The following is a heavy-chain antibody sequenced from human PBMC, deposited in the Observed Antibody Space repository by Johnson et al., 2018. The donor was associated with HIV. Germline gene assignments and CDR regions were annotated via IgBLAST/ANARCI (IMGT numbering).Heavy chain of an antibody. V-gene: IGHV3-53*01. CDR1: GFTVSSNY. J-gene: IGHJ3*02. D-gene: IGHD3-22*01. CDR3: ASITMIVVSNLGAFDI. Sequence: EVQLVESGGGLIQPGGSLRLSCAASGFTVSSNYMSWVRQAPGKGLEWVPVIYSGGSTYYADSVKGRFTISRDNSKNTLYLQMNSLRAEDTAVYYCASITMIVVSNLGAFDIWGQGTMVTVSS. CDR2: IYSGGST.